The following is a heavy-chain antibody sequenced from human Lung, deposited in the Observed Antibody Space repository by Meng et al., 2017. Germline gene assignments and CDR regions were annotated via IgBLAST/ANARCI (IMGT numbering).Heavy chain of an antibody. V-gene: IGHV3-74*01. CDR1: GFTFSSYW. Sequence: EGQLVEAGGGLVQAGGSLRLSCAASGFTFSSYWMHWVRQAPGKGLEWVSRITGDGSSTIYADSVQGRFTMSRDNAKNTLSLQMNSLRAEDTAVYYCARGGVTTDDWGQGTLVTVSS. CDR3: ARGGVTTDD. D-gene: IGHD4-17*01. J-gene: IGHJ4*02. CDR2: ITGDGSST.